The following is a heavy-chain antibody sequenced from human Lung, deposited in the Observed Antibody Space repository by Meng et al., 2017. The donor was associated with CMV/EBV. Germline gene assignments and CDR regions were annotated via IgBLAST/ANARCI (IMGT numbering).Heavy chain of an antibody. CDR1: GFTFDDYA. D-gene: IGHD2/OR15-2a*01. V-gene: IGHV3-9*01. J-gene: IGHJ6*02. Sequence: GGSLRLSCAASGFTFDDYAMHWVRQAPGKGLEWVSGITWNSGTIVYADSVKGRFTISRDNAKSSLFLQMNSLRAEDTALYYCAKGSDFRSHYYYGMDVWGQGTTVTGSS. CDR3: AKGSDFRSHYYYGMDV. CDR2: ITWNSGTI.